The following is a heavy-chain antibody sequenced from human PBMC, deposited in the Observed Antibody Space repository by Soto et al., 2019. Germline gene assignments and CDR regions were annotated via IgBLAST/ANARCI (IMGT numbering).Heavy chain of an antibody. J-gene: IGHJ6*02. D-gene: IGHD1-20*01. CDR1: GFTFSSYG. CDR3: AKDLLITGTTTYYYYGMDV. CDR2: ISYDGSNK. Sequence: GGSLRLSCAASGFTFSSYGMHWVRQAPGKGLEWVAVISYDGSNKYYADSVKSRFTISRDNSENTLYLQMNSLRAEGTAVYYCAKDLLITGTTTYYYYGMDVWGQGTTVTVSS. V-gene: IGHV3-30*18.